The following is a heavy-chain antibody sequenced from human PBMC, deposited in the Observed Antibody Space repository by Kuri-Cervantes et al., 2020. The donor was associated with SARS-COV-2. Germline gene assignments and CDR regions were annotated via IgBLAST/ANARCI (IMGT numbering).Heavy chain of an antibody. Sequence: GESLKISCAVSGFTFSSYWMSWVRQAPGKGLEWVADIKHDGGEEYYVDSVKGRFTISRDNAKNSLYLQMHSLRAEDTAVYYCARDMQILIGHYYLNFDYWGQGTLVTDSS. CDR2: IKHDGGEE. CDR3: ARDMQILIGHYYLNFDY. D-gene: IGHD3-9*01. V-gene: IGHV3-7*05. J-gene: IGHJ4*02. CDR1: GFTFSSYW.